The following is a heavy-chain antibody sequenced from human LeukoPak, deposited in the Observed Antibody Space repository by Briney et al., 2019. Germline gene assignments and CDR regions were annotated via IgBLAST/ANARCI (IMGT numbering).Heavy chain of an antibody. CDR2: INPNSGGT. CDR3: ARGASGVYTVTTSWFDP. D-gene: IGHD4-17*01. J-gene: IGHJ5*02. Sequence: GASVKVSCKASGYTFTGYYMHWVRQAPGQGREWMGWINPNSGGTNKAQKFQDGVAMTRDTSISTAYMELSRLRSDDTAVYYCARGASGVYTVTTSWFDPWGQGTLVTVSS. V-gene: IGHV1-2*02. CDR1: GYTFTGYY.